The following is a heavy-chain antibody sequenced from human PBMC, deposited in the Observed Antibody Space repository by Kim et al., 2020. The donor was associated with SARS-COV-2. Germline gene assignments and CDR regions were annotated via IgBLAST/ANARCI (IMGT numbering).Heavy chain of an antibody. CDR1: GFTFSSYA. D-gene: IGHD1-26*01. CDR3: AKEPLRRVGATKYFQH. Sequence: GVSLRLSCAASGFTFSSYAMSWVRQAPGKGLEWVSAISGSGGSTYYADSVKGRFTISRDNSKNTLYLQMNSLRAEDTAVYYCAKEPLRRVGATKYFQHWGQGTLVTVSS. J-gene: IGHJ1*01. CDR2: ISGSGGST. V-gene: IGHV3-23*01.